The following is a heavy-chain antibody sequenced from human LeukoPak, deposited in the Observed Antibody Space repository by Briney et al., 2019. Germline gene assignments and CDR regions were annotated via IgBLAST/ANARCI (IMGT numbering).Heavy chain of an antibody. D-gene: IGHD6-13*01. CDR2: INPNTGDT. J-gene: IGHJ5*02. CDR1: GYTFTAYY. Sequence: GASVKVSCKASGYTFTAYYMHWMRQAPGQGLEWMGWINPNTGDTNSAERFQGRVTMTRDSSISTAYLELSRLTSDDTAVYYCARDMWQQFDWFDPWGQGTLVTVSS. CDR3: ARDMWQQFDWFDP. V-gene: IGHV1-2*02.